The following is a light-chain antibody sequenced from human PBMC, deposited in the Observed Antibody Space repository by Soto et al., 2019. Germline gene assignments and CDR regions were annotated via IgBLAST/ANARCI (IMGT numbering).Light chain of an antibody. CDR1: SSNIGTNY. CDR2: GNN. V-gene: IGLV1-47*01. Sequence: QSVLTQPPSASGTPGQTVTISSSGGSSNIGTNYVFWYQQLPGTAPKLLIYGNNQRPSGVPDRFSGSRSGTSASLAISGLRPEDEADYYCAVWDDSLSGVVFGGGTKVTVL. CDR3: AVWDDSLSGVV. J-gene: IGLJ3*02.